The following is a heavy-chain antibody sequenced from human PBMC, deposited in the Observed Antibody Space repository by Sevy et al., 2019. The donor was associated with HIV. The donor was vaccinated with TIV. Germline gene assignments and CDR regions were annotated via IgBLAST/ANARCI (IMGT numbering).Heavy chain of an antibody. CDR1: GGSVSSGSYY. CDR2: IYYSGST. CDR3: ARASSWLRSYYGMDV. J-gene: IGHJ6*02. Sequence: SETLSLTCTVSGGSVSSGSYYWSWIRQPPGKGLEWIGYIYYSGSTNYNPSLKSRVTIAVDTSKNQFSLKLSSVTAAEPAVDYCARASSWLRSYYGMDVWGQGTTVTVSS. V-gene: IGHV4-61*01. D-gene: IGHD6-13*01.